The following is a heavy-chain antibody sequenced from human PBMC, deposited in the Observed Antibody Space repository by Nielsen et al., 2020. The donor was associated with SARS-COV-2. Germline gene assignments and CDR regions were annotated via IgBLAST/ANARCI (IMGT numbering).Heavy chain of an antibody. D-gene: IGHD3-22*01. Sequence: GSLRLSCAVYGGSFSGYYWSWIRQPPGKGLEWIGEINHSGSTNYNPSLKSRVTISVDTSKNQFSLKLSSVTAADTAVYYCARARPYYYDSSGYYSADLPPSYYFDYWGQGTLVTVSS. V-gene: IGHV4-34*01. CDR2: INHSGST. J-gene: IGHJ4*02. CDR1: GGSFSGYY. CDR3: ARARPYYYDSSGYYSADLPPSYYFDY.